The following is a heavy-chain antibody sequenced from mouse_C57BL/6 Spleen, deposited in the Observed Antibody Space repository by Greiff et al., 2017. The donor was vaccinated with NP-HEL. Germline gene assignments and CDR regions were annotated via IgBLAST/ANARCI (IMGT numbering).Heavy chain of an antibody. CDR1: GFTFSDYG. Sequence: EVKVVESGGGLVKPGGSLKLSCAASGFTFSDYGMHWVRQAPEKGLEWVAYISSGSSTIYYADTVKGRFTISRDNAKNTLFLQMTSLRSEDTAMYYCARITTEDYAMDYWGQGTSVTVSS. V-gene: IGHV5-17*01. D-gene: IGHD1-1*01. J-gene: IGHJ4*01. CDR2: ISSGSSTI. CDR3: ARITTEDYAMDY.